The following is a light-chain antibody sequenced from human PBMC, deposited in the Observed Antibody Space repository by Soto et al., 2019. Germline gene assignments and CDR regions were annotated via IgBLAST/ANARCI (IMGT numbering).Light chain of an antibody. CDR2: DAS. Sequence: DIQLTQSPSTPSASVGDRVTITCRASQSISSWFAWYQQKPGKAPKLLIYDASSLESGVPSRFSGSGSGTEFTLTISSLQPDDFATYYCQQYNSYPLTFGQGTKVDIK. J-gene: IGKJ1*01. CDR1: QSISSW. V-gene: IGKV1-5*01. CDR3: QQYNSYPLT.